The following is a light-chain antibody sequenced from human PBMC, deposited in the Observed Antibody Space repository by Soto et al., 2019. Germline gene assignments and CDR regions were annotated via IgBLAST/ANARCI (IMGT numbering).Light chain of an antibody. Sequence: EIVLTQSPPTLSLSPGERATLSCRASQSVSSYLAWYQQKPGQAPRLLIYDASKRATGIPARFSGSGSGTDFTLTISSPEPEDFAVYYCQQRSNWPPTWTFGQGTRVEIK. CDR1: QSVSSY. V-gene: IGKV3-11*01. CDR2: DAS. J-gene: IGKJ1*01. CDR3: QQRSNWPPTWT.